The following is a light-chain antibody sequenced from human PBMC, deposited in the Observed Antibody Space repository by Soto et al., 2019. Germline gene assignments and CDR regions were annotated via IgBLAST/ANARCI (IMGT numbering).Light chain of an antibody. J-gene: IGKJ1*01. V-gene: IGKV3-11*01. CDR1: QSVGNS. Sequence: EIVLTQSPATLSLPPGERATLSCRASQSVGNSLAWYQQKPGQAPGLLIHEVSTRATGIPARFSGSGSGTDFTLTISSLEPEDFAVYYCHQRSNGPPWTFGQGTKVDIK. CDR2: EVS. CDR3: HQRSNGPPWT.